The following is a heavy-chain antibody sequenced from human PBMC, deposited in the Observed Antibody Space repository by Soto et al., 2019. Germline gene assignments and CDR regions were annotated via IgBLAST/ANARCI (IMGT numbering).Heavy chain of an antibody. Sequence: PSQTLSLTCAISVYSVSSNSAAWNWIRQSPSRGLECLGRTYYASKWINDYALSVKSRISINADTSKNHFSLQLNSVTPEDTAVYYCARGRVRIADRPENWFDTWGKGTMVTVSS. D-gene: IGHD6-6*01. CDR1: VYSVSSNSAA. CDR3: ARGRVRIADRPENWFDT. V-gene: IGHV6-1*01. J-gene: IGHJ5*02. CDR2: TYYASKWIN.